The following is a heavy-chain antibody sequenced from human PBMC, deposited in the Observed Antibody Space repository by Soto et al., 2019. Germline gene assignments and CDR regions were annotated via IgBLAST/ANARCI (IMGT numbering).Heavy chain of an antibody. CDR2: IYWDDDK. V-gene: IGHV2-5*02. CDR1: GFSLSTSGGG. D-gene: IGHD1-1*01. J-gene: IGHJ4*02. CDR3: AHTKVTHWRGPHFDL. Sequence: QITVKESGPTLVKATQSLTLTCTFSGFSLSTSGGGVGWIRQPPGKALEWLAVIYWDDDKSYSPSLKSRLTITEDTTKHQVAHTMTNTDPVDTATYFCAHTKVTHWRGPHFDLWGQGTLVTVS.